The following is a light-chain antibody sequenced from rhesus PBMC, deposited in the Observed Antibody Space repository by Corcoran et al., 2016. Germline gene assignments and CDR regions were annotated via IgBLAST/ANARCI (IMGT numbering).Light chain of an antibody. J-gene: IGKJ2*01. Sequence: DIQMTQSPSSLSASVGDRVTVTCRASQGINKELSWYQQKPGKVHTLLIYSASCLQAGVASRFIGSGSGTDYTLTISSLQPEDVATYYCLQDYTTPFSFGQGTKVEIK. CDR2: SAS. V-gene: IGKV1-94*01. CDR1: QGINKE. CDR3: LQDYTTPFS.